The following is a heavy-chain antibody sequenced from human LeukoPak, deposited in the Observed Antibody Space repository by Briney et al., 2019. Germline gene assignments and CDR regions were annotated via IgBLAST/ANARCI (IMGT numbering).Heavy chain of an antibody. CDR1: GGSFSGYY. CDR2: INHSGST. J-gene: IGHJ5*02. V-gene: IGHV4-34*01. CDR3: ARAGLGYCSGGSCYWFDP. D-gene: IGHD2-15*01. Sequence: SETLSLTCAVCGGSFSGYYWSWIRQPPGKGLEWIGEINHSGSTNYNPSLKSRVTISVDTSKNQFSLKLSSVAAPDAAVYYCARAGLGYCSGGSCYWFDPWGQGTLVTVSS.